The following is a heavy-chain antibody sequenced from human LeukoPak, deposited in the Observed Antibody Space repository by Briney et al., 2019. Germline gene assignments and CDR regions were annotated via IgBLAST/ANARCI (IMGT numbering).Heavy chain of an antibody. CDR2: INPNSGGT. V-gene: IGHV1-2*02. CDR1: GYTFTGYY. D-gene: IGHD1-26*01. CDR3: ARDRYSGSYESDY. J-gene: IGHJ4*02. Sequence: ASVKVSCKASGYTFTGYYMHWVRQAPGPGLEGMGWINPNSGGTNYAQKFQGRVTMTRDTSISTAYMELSRLRSEDTAVYYCARDRYSGSYESDYWGQGTLVTVSS.